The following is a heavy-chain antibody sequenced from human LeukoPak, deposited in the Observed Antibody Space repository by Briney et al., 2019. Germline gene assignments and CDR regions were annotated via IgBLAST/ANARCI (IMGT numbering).Heavy chain of an antibody. V-gene: IGHV3-53*01. Sequence: GGSLRLSCAASGFTVSSNYMSWVRQAPGKGLEWVSLIYSGGSTYYADSVKGRFSISRDNAKNSLYLQMNSLRVEDTAVYYCASRYCTTTNCYSFNLWGQGTMVTVS. CDR3: ASRYCTTTNCYSFNL. CDR1: GFTVSSNY. D-gene: IGHD2-2*01. CDR2: IYSGGST. J-gene: IGHJ3*01.